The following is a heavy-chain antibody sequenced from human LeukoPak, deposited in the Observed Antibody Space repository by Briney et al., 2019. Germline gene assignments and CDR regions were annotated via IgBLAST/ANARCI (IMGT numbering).Heavy chain of an antibody. CDR1: GGSISSYY. CDR3: ASIAARRGDYYMDV. V-gene: IGHV4-4*07. J-gene: IGHJ6*03. Sequence: TTSETLSLTCTVSGGSISSYYWSWIRQPAGKGLEWIGRIYTSGSTNYNPSLKSRVTMSVDTSKNQFSLKLSSVTAADTAVYYCASIAARRGDYYMDVWGKGTTVTVSS. CDR2: IYTSGST. D-gene: IGHD6-6*01.